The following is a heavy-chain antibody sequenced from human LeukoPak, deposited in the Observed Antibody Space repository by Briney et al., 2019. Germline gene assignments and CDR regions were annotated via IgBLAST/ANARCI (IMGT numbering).Heavy chain of an antibody. D-gene: IGHD6-6*01. Sequence: SVKVSCKASGGTFSSYAISWVRQAPGQGLEWMGGIIPIFGTANYAQKFQGRVTITTDESTSTAYMELSSLRSEDTAVYYCAREGGIAARPRNYYYYMDVWGRGTTVTVSS. CDR1: GGTFSSYA. J-gene: IGHJ6*03. CDR2: IIPIFGTA. V-gene: IGHV1-69*05. CDR3: AREGGIAARPRNYYYYMDV.